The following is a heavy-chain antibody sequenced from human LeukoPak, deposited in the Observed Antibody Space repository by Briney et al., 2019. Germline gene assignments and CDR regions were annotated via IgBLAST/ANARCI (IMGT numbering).Heavy chain of an antibody. CDR2: ISAYNGNT. CDR3: ARDPHPTLVWFGDY. V-gene: IGHV1-18*01. J-gene: IGHJ4*02. D-gene: IGHD3-10*01. Sequence: ASVKVSCKASGYTFTSYGISWVRRAPGQGLEWMGWISAYNGNTNYAQKLQGRVTMTTDTSTSTAYMELRSLRSDDTAVYYCARDPHPTLVWFGDYWGQGTLVTVSS. CDR1: GYTFTSYG.